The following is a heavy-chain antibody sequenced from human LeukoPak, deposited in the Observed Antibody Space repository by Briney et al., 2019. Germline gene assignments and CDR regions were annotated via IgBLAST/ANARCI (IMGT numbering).Heavy chain of an antibody. V-gene: IGHV1-24*01. J-gene: IGHJ4*02. CDR2: FDPEDGET. CDR1: GYTLTELS. D-gene: IGHD2-15*01. CDR3: ATAFQVAATYDY. Sequence: ASVKVSCKVSGYTLTELSMHWVRQAPGKGLAWMGGFDPEDGETIYAQKFQGRVTMTEDTSTDTAYMELSSLRSEDTAVYYCATAFQVAATYDYWGQGTLVTVSS.